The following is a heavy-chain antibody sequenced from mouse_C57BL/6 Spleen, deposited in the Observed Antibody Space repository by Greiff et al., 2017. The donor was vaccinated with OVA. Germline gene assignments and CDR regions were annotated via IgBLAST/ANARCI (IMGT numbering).Heavy chain of an antibody. J-gene: IGHJ2*01. CDR2: IYPGDGDT. Sequence: VQLQQSGPELVKPGASVKISCKASGYAFSSSWMNWVKQRPGKGLEWIGRIYPGDGDTNYNGKFKGKATLTADKSSSTAYMQRSSRTSEDSAVCVSARWGGISSYSYWGQGTTLTVSS. D-gene: IGHD1-1*01. V-gene: IGHV1-82*01. CDR1: GYAFSSSW. CDR3: ARWGGISSYSY.